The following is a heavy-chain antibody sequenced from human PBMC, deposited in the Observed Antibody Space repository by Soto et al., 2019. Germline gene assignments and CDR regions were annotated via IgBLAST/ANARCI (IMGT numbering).Heavy chain of an antibody. CDR3: ARDRSIAARPKRGGMDV. CDR1: GYTFTSYD. J-gene: IGHJ6*02. CDR2: MNPNSGNT. Sequence: ASVKVSCKASGYTFTSYDINWVRQATGQGLEWMGWMNPNSGNTGYARKFQGRVTMTRNTSISTAYMELSSLRSEDTAVYYCARDRSIAARPKRGGMDVWGQGTTVTVSS. V-gene: IGHV1-8*01. D-gene: IGHD6-6*01.